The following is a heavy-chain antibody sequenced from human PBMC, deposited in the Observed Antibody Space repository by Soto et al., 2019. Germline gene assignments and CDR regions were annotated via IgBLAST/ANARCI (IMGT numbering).Heavy chain of an antibody. CDR1: GYSFTSYW. J-gene: IGHJ4*02. CDR2: MYPGDSDT. V-gene: IGHV5-51*01. D-gene: IGHD2-15*01. CDR3: LRLGLSYSRAIDH. Sequence: PGESLKISCKGSGYSFTSYWIGWVRQLPGKGLEWMATMYPGDSDTRYSPSSQGQVTISADKSITTAYLQWTSLRASDTAMYYCLRLGLSYSRAIDHWGQGTLVTVSS.